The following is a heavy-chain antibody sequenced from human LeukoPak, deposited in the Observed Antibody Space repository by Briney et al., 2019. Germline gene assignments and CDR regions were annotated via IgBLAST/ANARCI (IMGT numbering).Heavy chain of an antibody. V-gene: IGHV3-7*01. CDR3: ARDRGYYVFDY. CDR1: GFTVSNFW. J-gene: IGHJ4*02. CDR2: IKEDGTEK. D-gene: IGHD3-22*01. Sequence: GGSLRLSCAASGFTVSNFWMSWVRQAPGKGLEWVANIKEDGTEKDYVDSVKGRFTISRDNAENSLYLQTNSLRAEDTAVYYCARDRGYYVFDYWGQGTLVTVSS.